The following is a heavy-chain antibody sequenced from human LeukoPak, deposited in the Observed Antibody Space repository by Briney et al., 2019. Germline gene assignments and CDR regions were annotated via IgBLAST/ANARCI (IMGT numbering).Heavy chain of an antibody. CDR1: GFTFSSYA. CDR3: ANRPYYFYYGMDV. J-gene: IGHJ6*02. V-gene: IGHV3-23*01. CDR2: ISGSGGST. Sequence: GGSLRLSCAASGFTFSSYAMSWVRQAPGKGLEWVSAISGSGGSTNYADSGKGRFTISRDNSKNTLYLQMNSLRAEDTAVYYCANRPYYFYYGMDVWGQGTTVTVSS.